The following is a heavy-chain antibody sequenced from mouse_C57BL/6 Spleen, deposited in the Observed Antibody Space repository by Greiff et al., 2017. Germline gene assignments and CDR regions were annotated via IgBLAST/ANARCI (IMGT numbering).Heavy chain of an antibody. CDR3: AREGGLGTFAY. Sequence: VQLVESGPGLVAPSPSLSITCTVSGFSLTSYAMSWVRQPPGKGLEWLGVIWTGGGTNYNSAPKSRLSITKDNSKSQVFLKMNSRQTDDTARYYCAREGGLGTFAYWGQGTLVTVSA. D-gene: IGHD3-3*01. CDR2: IWTGGGT. V-gene: IGHV2-9-1*01. J-gene: IGHJ3*01. CDR1: GFSLTSYA.